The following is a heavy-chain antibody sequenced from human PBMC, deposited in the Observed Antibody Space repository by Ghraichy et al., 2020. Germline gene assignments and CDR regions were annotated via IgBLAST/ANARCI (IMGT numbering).Heavy chain of an antibody. V-gene: IGHV3-21*01. CDR2: ISSSSSYI. CDR1: GFTFSSYS. D-gene: IGHD3-3*01. J-gene: IGHJ4*02. Sequence: GGSLRLSCAASGFTFSSYSMNWVRQAPGKGLEWVSSISSSSSYIYYADSVKGRFTISRDNAKNSLYLHMNSLRAEDTAVYYFARARKITIFGVVVHQYFDYWGQATLLTVSS. CDR3: ARARKITIFGVVVHQYFDY.